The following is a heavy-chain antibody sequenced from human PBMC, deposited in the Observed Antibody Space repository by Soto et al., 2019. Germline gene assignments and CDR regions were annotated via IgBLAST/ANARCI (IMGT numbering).Heavy chain of an antibody. V-gene: IGHV4-59*01. CDR1: GGSISSYY. Sequence: SETLSLTCTVSGGSISSYYWSWIRQPPGKELEWIGYIYYSGSTNYNPSLKSRVTISVDTSKDQFSLKLSSVTAADTAVYYCARGYYGDYVDYWGQGTLVTVSS. J-gene: IGHJ4*02. CDR3: ARGYYGDYVDY. CDR2: IYYSGST. D-gene: IGHD3-3*01.